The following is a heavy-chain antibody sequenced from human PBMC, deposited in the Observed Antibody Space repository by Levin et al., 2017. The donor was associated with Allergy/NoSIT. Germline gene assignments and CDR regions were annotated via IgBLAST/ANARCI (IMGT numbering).Heavy chain of an antibody. D-gene: IGHD3-3*01. CDR2: IKEDGSEK. CDR3: ARDAATLIVGVVPRGGMDV. V-gene: IGHV3-7*01. J-gene: IGHJ6*02. CDR1: GFIFSRYW. Sequence: GGSLRLSCAASGFIFSRYWMSWVRQAPGKGLEWVAKIKEDGSEKYYVDSVKGRFTISRDNAKNSLSLQMNSLRAEDTAVYYCARDAATLIVGVVPRGGMDVWGQGTTVTVSS.